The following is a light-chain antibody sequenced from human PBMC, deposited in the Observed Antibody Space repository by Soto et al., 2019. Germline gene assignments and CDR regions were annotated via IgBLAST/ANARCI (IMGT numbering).Light chain of an antibody. CDR1: QSVSNNY. V-gene: IGKV3-20*01. Sequence: EIVLSQSPVTLSLSPRERATRSCRASQSVSNNYLAWYQQQPGLAPRLLIYAHSNRATGIPDMFSGSASGTDFTLSINILAHDDFAVYYCQLDGISPRFGQGTGRE. CDR2: AHS. J-gene: IGKJ5*01. CDR3: QLDGISPR.